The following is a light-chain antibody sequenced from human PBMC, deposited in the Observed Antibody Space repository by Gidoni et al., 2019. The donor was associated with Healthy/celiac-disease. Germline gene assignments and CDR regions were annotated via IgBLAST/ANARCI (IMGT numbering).Light chain of an antibody. V-gene: IGLV3-21*02. CDR3: QVWDSSSDHPHVV. Sequence: SYVLTQPPSVSVAPGRTARITCGGNNSGSTSVHWYQQKPGQAPVLVVYDDSDRPSGIPERFSGSNSGNTATLTISRVEAGDEADYYCQVWDSSSDHPHVVFGGGTKLTVL. J-gene: IGLJ2*01. CDR1: NSGSTS. CDR2: DDS.